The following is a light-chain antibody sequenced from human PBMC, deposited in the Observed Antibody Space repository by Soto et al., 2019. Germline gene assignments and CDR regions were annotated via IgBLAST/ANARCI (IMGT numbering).Light chain of an antibody. V-gene: IGLV1-44*01. CDR3: STWDDRLTDVV. CDR1: RSNIGGNT. Sequence: QSVLTQPPSASGTPGQRVTISCSGSRSNIGGNTVEWYQQLPGTAPKLLIYSNSQRPSGVPERFSGSKSGTSASLAISGLQSEDEADYYCSTWDDRLTDVVFGGGTKLTVL. J-gene: IGLJ2*01. CDR2: SNS.